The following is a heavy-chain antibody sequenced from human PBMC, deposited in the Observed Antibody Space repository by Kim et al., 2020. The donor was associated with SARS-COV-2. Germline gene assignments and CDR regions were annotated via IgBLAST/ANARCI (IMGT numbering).Heavy chain of an antibody. CDR2: ISAYNGNT. J-gene: IGHJ5*02. CDR1: GYTFTSYG. V-gene: IGHV1-18*01. D-gene: IGHD6-13*01. Sequence: ASVKVSCKASGYTFTSYGISWVRQAPGQGLEWMGWISAYNGNTNYAQKLQGRVTMTTDTSTSTAYMELRSLRSDDTAVYYCARALPTLKRIAAAGRWFDPWGQGTLVTVSS. CDR3: ARALPTLKRIAAAGRWFDP.